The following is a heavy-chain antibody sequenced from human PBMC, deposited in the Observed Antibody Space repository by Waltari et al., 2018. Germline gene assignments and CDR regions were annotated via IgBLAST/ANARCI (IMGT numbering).Heavy chain of an antibody. D-gene: IGHD6-19*01. V-gene: IGHV1-69*08. CDR3: ARETRYSSGSDY. CDR1: GGTFSSYT. J-gene: IGHJ4*02. Sequence: QVQLVQSGAEVKKPGSSVKVSCKASGGTFSSYTISWVRQAPGQGLEWMGRSIPILGIANYAQKCQVRVTITADKSTSTAYMELSSLRSEDTAVYFCARETRYSSGSDYWGQGTLVTVSS. CDR2: SIPILGIA.